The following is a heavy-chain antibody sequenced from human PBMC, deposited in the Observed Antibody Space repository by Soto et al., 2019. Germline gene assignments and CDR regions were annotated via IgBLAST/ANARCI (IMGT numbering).Heavy chain of an antibody. V-gene: IGHV3-21*01. D-gene: IGHD2-2*03. CDR1: VFTFSSYS. CDR3: AVVSGYCSSTSCYPYYYYGMDV. J-gene: IGHJ6*02. Sequence: GSLRRSCAASVFTFSSYSMNWVRQAPGKGLEWVSSISSSSSYIYYADSVKGRFTISRDNAKNSLYLQMNSLRAEDTAVYYCAVVSGYCSSTSCYPYYYYGMDVWGQGTTVTVSS. CDR2: ISSSSSYI.